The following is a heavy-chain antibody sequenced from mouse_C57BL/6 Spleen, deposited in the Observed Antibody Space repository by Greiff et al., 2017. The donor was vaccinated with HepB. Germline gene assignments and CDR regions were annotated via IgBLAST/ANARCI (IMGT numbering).Heavy chain of an antibody. V-gene: IGHV5-6*02. CDR2: ISSGGSYT. CDR1: GFTFSSYG. J-gene: IGHJ2*01. Sequence: DVMLVESGGDLVKPGGSLKLSCAASGFTFSSYGMSWVRQTPDKRLEWVATISSGGSYTYYPDSVKGRFTISRDNAKNTLYLQMSSLKSEDTAMYYCARHLPYYLDYWGQGTTLTVSS. CDR3: ARHLPYYLDY.